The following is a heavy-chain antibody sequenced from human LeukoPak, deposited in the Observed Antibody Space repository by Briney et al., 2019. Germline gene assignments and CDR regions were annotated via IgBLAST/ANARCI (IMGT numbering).Heavy chain of an antibody. CDR1: GFTFSSYA. D-gene: IGHD6-19*01. V-gene: IGHV3-23*01. CDR3: AKVRPVAGLGYFDY. Sequence: AGSLRLSCAASGFTFSSYAMSWGLQPPGKGLEGFLAISSSGGGTYYAESVEGRFTISRDNSKNTLYLQMNSLSAEDTAVYYRAKVRPVAGLGYFDYWGQGTLVTVSS. CDR2: ISSSGGGT. J-gene: IGHJ4*02.